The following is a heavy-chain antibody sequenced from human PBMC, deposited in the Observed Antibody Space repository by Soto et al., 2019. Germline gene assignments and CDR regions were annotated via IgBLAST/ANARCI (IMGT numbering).Heavy chain of an antibody. CDR1: GYTFASHG. J-gene: IGHJ4*02. D-gene: IGHD1-26*01. Sequence: GASVKVSCKPSGYTFASHGITWVRQAPGQGLEWMGWNNPYNDDTNYARKVQDRVTMTTDTSTNTAYMELRSLISDDTGVYYCGRDYIEGGTRAIGFWGQGTLVTVSS. CDR3: GRDYIEGGTRAIGF. V-gene: IGHV1-18*01. CDR2: NNPYNDDT.